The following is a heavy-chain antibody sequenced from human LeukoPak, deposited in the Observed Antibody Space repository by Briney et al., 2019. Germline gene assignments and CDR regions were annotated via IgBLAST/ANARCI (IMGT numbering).Heavy chain of an antibody. CDR3: AKDIYGSGSHEDY. J-gene: IGHJ4*02. CDR2: IWYDGSNK. V-gene: IGHV3-33*06. D-gene: IGHD3-10*01. Sequence: GRSLRLSCAASGFTFSSYGMHWVRQAPGKGLEWVAVIWYDGSNKYHADSVKGRFTISRDNSKNTLYLQMNSLRAEDTAVYYCAKDIYGSGSHEDYWGQGTLVTVSS. CDR1: GFTFSSYG.